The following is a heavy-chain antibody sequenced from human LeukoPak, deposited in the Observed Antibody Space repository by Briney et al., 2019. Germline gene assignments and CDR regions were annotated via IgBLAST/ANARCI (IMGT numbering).Heavy chain of an antibody. J-gene: IGHJ6*03. CDR1: GFTFSIYW. CDR2: IKQDGSEK. D-gene: IGHD1-26*01. Sequence: GGSLRLSCVASGFTFSIYWMSWVRQAPGEGLGWVANIKQDGSEKYYVDSVKGRFTISRDNAKNSLYLQMKSLRAEDTAVSYCAREEWELLRYYYYYMDVWGKGTTVTVSS. CDR3: AREEWELLRYYYYYMDV. V-gene: IGHV3-7*01.